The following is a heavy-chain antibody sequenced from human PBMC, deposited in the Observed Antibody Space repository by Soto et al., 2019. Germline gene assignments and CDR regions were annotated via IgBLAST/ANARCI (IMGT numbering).Heavy chain of an antibody. CDR2: ISGSGRST. CDR3: ARDGGNSCSVGRSYFQAPDY. CDR1: GFTFSNYA. J-gene: IGHJ4*02. Sequence: EVQLLESGGGSVQPGGSLRLSCSASGFTFSNYAMSWVRQAPGTGLVWVASISGSGRSTNYADSVKGRFTISRDNSMNALAVQMSTLRAEDTAVYYCARDGGNSCSVGRSYFQAPDYWGQGPLVTVAP. V-gene: IGHV3-23*01. D-gene: IGHD2-15*01.